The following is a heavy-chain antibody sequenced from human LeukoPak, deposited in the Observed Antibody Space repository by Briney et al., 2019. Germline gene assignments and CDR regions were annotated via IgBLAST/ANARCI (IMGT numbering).Heavy chain of an antibody. CDR3: ASIAAAGTAFWFDP. J-gene: IGHJ5*02. D-gene: IGHD6-13*01. V-gene: IGHV3-66*02. CDR2: IYSGGST. Sequence: GGSLRLSCAASGFTVSSNYMSWVRQAPGKGLEWVSVIYSGGSTYYADCVKGRFTISRDNSKNTLYLQMNSLRAEDTAVYYCASIAAAGTAFWFDPWGQGTLVTVSS. CDR1: GFTVSSNY.